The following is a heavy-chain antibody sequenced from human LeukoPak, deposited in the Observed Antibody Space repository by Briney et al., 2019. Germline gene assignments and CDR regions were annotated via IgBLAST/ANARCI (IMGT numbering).Heavy chain of an antibody. CDR1: GGSISSYY. V-gene: IGHV4-59*08. Sequence: PSETLSLTCTVSGGSISSYYWSWIRQPPGKGLEWIGYIYYSGSTNYNPSLKSRVTISVDTSKNQFSLKLSSVTAADTAVYYCARQGGSHYYYGMDVWGQGTTVTVSS. D-gene: IGHD3-16*01. J-gene: IGHJ6*02. CDR3: ARQGGSHYYYGMDV. CDR2: IYYSGST.